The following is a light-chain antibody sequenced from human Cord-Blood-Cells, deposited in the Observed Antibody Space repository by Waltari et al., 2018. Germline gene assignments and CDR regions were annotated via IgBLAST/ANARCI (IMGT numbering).Light chain of an antibody. CDR3: QQSYSTPYS. CDR1: QGISSY. CDR2: AAS. V-gene: IGKV1-39*01. Sequence: DIKMTQSPYPLSASVGDRVTITCRASQGISSYLIWYQQKPGKAPKLLIYAASSLQSGVPSRFSGSGSGTDFTLTISSLQPEDFATYYCQQSYSTPYSFGQGTKLEIK. J-gene: IGKJ2*03.